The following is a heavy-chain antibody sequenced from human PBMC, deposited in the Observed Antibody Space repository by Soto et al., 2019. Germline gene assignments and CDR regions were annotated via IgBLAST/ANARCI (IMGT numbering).Heavy chain of an antibody. CDR2: ISSNGGST. D-gene: IGHD6-13*01. CDR3: ARVIPAAGSDY. CDR1: GFTFSNYA. V-gene: IGHV3-64*01. Sequence: GGSLRLSCAASGFTFSNYAMHWVRQAPGKGLEYVSAISSNGGSTYYANSVKGRFTISRDNSKNTLYLQMGCLRAEDMAVYYCARVIPAAGSDYWGQGTLVTVSS. J-gene: IGHJ4*02.